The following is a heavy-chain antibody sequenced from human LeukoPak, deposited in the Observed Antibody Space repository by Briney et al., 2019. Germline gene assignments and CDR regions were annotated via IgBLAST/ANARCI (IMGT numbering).Heavy chain of an antibody. CDR2: ISGRGGST. J-gene: IGHJ4*02. D-gene: IGHD1-26*01. CDR1: GFTFSRYA. V-gene: IGHV3-23*01. CDR3: AKDPLPYSGSYYPFDY. Sequence: GGSLRLSCAPSGFTFSRYAMRWVPEAPGKGLECVSAISGRGGSTYYADSVKGRFTISRDKSKNTLYVPMNSLRAEDTAVYYCAKDPLPYSGSYYPFDYWGQGTQVTVPS.